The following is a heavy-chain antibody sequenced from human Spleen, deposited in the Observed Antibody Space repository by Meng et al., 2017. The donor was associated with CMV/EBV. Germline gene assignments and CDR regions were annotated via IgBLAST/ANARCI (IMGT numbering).Heavy chain of an antibody. Sequence: GESLKISCVASGFTFNSYSMNWVRQTPGKGLQWVSYITSSSSRIHYADSVEGRFTVSRDNSKNTLYLQMNSLRAEDTAVYYCARGHYYYGMDVWGQGTTVTVSS. CDR3: ARGHYYYGMDV. V-gene: IGHV3-48*01. J-gene: IGHJ6*02. CDR1: GFTFNSYS. CDR2: ITSSSSRI.